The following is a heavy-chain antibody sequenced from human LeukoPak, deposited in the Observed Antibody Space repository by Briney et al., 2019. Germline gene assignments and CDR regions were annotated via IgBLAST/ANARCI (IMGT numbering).Heavy chain of an antibody. CDR1: GFTFTSYD. V-gene: IGHV1-8*01. D-gene: IGHD3-22*01. J-gene: IGHJ4*02. CDR3: AREGDDSSGRPFED. Sequence: ASVKVSCKASGFTFTSYDINWVRQASGQGLEWMGWMNPNNGNTGYAQKFQGRVTMTRDTSISTAYMELSRLRSDDTAVYYCAREGDDSSGRPFEDWGQGTLVTVSS. CDR2: MNPNNGNT.